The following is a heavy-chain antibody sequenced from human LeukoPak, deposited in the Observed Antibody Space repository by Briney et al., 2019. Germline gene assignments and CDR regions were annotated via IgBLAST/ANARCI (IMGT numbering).Heavy chain of an antibody. CDR2: ISAYNGNT. Sequence: ASVKVSCKASGYTFTSYGISWVRQAPGQGLEWMGWISAYNGNTNYAQKLQGRVTMTTDTSTSTAYMELRSLRSDDTAVYYCARRSRYSSGWGFWYFDLWGRGTLVTVSS. CDR3: ARRSRYSSGWGFWYFDL. V-gene: IGHV1-18*01. J-gene: IGHJ2*01. D-gene: IGHD6-25*01. CDR1: GYTFTSYG.